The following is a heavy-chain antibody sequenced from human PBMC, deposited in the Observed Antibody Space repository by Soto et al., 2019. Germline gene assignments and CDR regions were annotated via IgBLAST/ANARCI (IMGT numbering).Heavy chain of an antibody. V-gene: IGHV3-7*01. D-gene: IGHD1-1*01. CDR3: ARDSRAVFSFLVGIRYKCTDVLPAYFDY. Sequence: PGGALRLCCAASGFILSRYWMILVRQAPGKGLEWVGNIKQEGSEKYYVDSVKGRFTISRDNAKNSLYLQMNSLRAEDTAVYYCARDSRAVFSFLVGIRYKCTDVLPAYFDYWG. CDR1: GFILSRYW. J-gene: IGHJ4*01. CDR2: IKQEGSEK.